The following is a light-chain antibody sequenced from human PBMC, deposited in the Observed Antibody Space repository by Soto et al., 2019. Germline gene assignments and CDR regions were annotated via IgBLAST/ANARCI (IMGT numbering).Light chain of an antibody. CDR1: QGINNF. J-gene: IGKJ1*01. V-gene: IGKV1-9*01. CDR3: QQFNTYPRT. Sequence: DIQLTQSPSFLSASVGDRVTITCRASQGINNFLAWYQQKPGKAPKLLIFAASTLQSGVPSRFSGSGPGTDFSLTISSLQPEDFAIYYCQQFNTYPRTFGQGTKVDI. CDR2: AAS.